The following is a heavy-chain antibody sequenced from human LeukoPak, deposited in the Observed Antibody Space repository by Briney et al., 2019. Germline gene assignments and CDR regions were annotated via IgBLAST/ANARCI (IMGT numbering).Heavy chain of an antibody. V-gene: IGHV3-48*01. CDR3: ATYRYCSSTSCHPRLYYYMDV. CDR1: GFTFSNYR. CDR2: IGTTTTM. D-gene: IGHD2-2*01. Sequence: GGSLRLSCAASGFTFSNYRMNWVRQSPEKGLEWIAFIGTTTTMYYADSVKGRFTISRDNAKNSLYLQMNSLTVEDTAVYYCATYRYCSSTSCHPRLYYYMDVWGKGTTVTVSS. J-gene: IGHJ6*03.